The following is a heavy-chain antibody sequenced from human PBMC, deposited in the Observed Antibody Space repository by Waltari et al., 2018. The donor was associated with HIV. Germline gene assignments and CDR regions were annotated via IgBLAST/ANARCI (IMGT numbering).Heavy chain of an antibody. CDR1: GYTIESGFY. CDR3: VRAPGATDF. V-gene: IGHV4-38-2*02. J-gene: IGHJ4*02. CDR2: IFHSGRT. Sequence: QVYLRESGPGLVRPSETLSLSCSVAGYTIESGFYWTWVRQSPKKGLEWIGSIFHSGRTWYSPSFESRATITVDTSMNQFSLRMSSVTVADTARYYCVRAPGATDFWGPGILVTVSS.